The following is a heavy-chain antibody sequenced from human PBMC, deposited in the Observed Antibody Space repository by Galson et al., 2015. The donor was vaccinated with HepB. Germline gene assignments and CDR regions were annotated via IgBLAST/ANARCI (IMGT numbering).Heavy chain of an antibody. J-gene: IGHJ4*02. D-gene: IGHD3-10*01. CDR3: ANRMGVSSWFSFDS. CDR2: ISGDGDTT. CDR1: GFTLRNYG. Sequence: SLRLSCAVSGFTLRNYGMNWVRQAPGKEPEWVATISGDGDTTHYATSVKGRFTISRDNSKSTLYLQMNSLGGEDTAVYYCANRMGVSSWFSFDSWGQGTLVTVSA. V-gene: IGHV3-23*01.